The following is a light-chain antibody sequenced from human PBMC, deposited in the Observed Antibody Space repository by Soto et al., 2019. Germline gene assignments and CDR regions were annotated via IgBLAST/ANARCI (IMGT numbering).Light chain of an antibody. CDR3: CSYTTRSTWV. V-gene: IGLV2-14*01. J-gene: IGLJ3*02. CDR1: SSDVGAYNY. CDR2: EVT. Sequence: QSALTQPASVSGSPGPSITISCTGTSSDVGAYNYVSWYQQHPGKAPKLLIYEVTNRPSGVSNRFSGSKSGNTASLTISGLQADDEADYYCCSYTTRSTWVFGGGTKLTVL.